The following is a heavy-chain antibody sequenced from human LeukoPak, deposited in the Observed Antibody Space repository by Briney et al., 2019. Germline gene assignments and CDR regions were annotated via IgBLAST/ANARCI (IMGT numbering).Heavy chain of an antibody. Sequence: PGGSLRLSCAASGFTFSSYWMHWVRQAPGKGLEWVSGISWNSGSIGYADSVKGRFTISRDNAKNSLYLQMNSLRAEDTALYYCAKDRGLFASFDYWGQGTLVTVSS. V-gene: IGHV3-9*01. J-gene: IGHJ4*02. CDR2: ISWNSGSI. CDR3: AKDRGLFASFDY. CDR1: GFTFSSYW.